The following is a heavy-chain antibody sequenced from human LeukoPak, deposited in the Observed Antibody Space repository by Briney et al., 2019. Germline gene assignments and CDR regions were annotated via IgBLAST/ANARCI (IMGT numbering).Heavy chain of an antibody. J-gene: IGHJ4*02. D-gene: IGHD5-18*01. CDR3: AKFGGYSYGFVGGVDY. CDR2: IGGSGGST. V-gene: IGHV3-23*01. CDR1: GFTFSSYA. Sequence: GGSLRLSCAASGFTFSSYAMSWVRQAPGKGLEWVSAIGGSGGSTYYADSVKGRFTVSRDNSKNTLYLQMNSLRAEDTAVYYCAKFGGYSYGFVGGVDYWGQGTLVTVSS.